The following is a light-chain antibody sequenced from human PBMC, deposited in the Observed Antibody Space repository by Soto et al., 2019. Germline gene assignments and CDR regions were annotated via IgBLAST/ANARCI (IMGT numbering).Light chain of an antibody. CDR2: GAS. V-gene: IGKV3-15*01. J-gene: IGKJ2*01. CDR1: ESISIN. CDR3: QQYNNWPPKYT. Sequence: EIVMTQSPATLSVSPGERVTLSCRASESISINLAWYQQKPGQAPRLLIYGASTRSTGIPARFSASGSGTEFTLTISSLQSEDFAVYYCQQYNNWPPKYTFGQGTKLEIK.